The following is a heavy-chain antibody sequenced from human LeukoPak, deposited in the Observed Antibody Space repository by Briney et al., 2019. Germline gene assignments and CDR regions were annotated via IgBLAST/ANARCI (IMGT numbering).Heavy chain of an antibody. CDR2: IIPIFGTA. D-gene: IGHD3-22*01. V-gene: IGHV1-69*05. CDR1: GGTFSSYA. Sequence: SVKVSCKASGGTFSSYAISWVRQAPGQGLEWMGRIIPIFGTANYAQKFQGRVTITTDESTSTAYMELSSLRSEDTAVYYCAVVPITMIVVVMGAFDIWGQGTMVTVSS. J-gene: IGHJ3*02. CDR3: AVVPITMIVVVMGAFDI.